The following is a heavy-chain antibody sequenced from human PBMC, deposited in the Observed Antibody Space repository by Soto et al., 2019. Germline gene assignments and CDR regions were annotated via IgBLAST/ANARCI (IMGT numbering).Heavy chain of an antibody. CDR3: TGHPVW. J-gene: IGHJ4*02. D-gene: IGHD1-26*01. CDR2: IRSNANSYAT. CDR1: GFTFSGST. V-gene: IGHV3-73*01. Sequence: GGSLRLSCAASGFTFSGSTMNWVRQASGKGPEWVGRIRSNANSYATAYAASVKGRITIYSDDSKNTPNLHMNSLKTEDPAAYYCTGHPVWGGQETLDTVSS.